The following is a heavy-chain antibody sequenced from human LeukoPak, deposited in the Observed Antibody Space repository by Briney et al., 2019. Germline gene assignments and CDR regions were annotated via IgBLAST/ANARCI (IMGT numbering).Heavy chain of an antibody. V-gene: IGHV1-18*01. Sequence: ASVKVSCQASGYTFTSYGISWVRQAPGQGLEWMGWISTYNGNTNYAQKVQGRVTLTTDTSTSTVYMELRSLRSDDTAVYYCARVSTRNGLDVWGQGRTVTVSS. CDR1: GYTFTSYG. D-gene: IGHD5/OR15-5a*01. J-gene: IGHJ6*02. CDR3: ARVSTRNGLDV. CDR2: ISTYNGNT.